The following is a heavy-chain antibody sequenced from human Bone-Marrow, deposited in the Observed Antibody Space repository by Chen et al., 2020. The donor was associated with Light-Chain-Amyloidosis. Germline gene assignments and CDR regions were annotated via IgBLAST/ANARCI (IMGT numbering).Heavy chain of an antibody. J-gene: IGHJ4*02. CDR1: GFFVNASY. CDR3: ASWLQNAFEL. Sequence: EVQVAETGGGLFQPGGSLRLSCIASGFFVNASYSSWVRQAPGKGLEWVSVLYNTGTIYYADSVRGRFTISGDRSKNMVHLQINSLRVEDTATYYCASWLQNAFELWGQGTPVTVSS. D-gene: IGHD5-12*01. V-gene: IGHV3-53*02. CDR2: LYNTGTI.